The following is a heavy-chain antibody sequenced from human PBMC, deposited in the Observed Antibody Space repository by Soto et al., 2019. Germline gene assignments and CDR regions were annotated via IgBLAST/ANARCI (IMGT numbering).Heavy chain of an antibody. Sequence: VQLLESGGGLVQPGGSLRLSCVTSGFTFSNFAMTWVRQAPGKGLEWVSTIRHFGNTTHYAFSVEGRFTISRDDSKNTLYLQMNSLRVGDTAVYSCAKDGGSYLDRDYWGRGTLVTVSS. CDR1: GFTFSNFA. CDR3: AKDGGSYLDRDY. J-gene: IGHJ4*02. V-gene: IGHV3-23*01. D-gene: IGHD1-26*01. CDR2: IRHFGNTT.